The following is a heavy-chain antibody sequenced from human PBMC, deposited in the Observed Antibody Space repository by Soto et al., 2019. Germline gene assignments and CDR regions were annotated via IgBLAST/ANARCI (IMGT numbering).Heavy chain of an antibody. CDR2: INHSGST. V-gene: IGHV4-34*01. CDR1: GGSFSGYY. J-gene: IGHJ4*02. CDR3: ASRYCSGGSCPID. Sequence: SETLSLTCAVYGGSFSGYYWSWIRQPPGKGLEWIGEINHSGSTNYNPSLKSRVTISVDTSKNQFSLKLSSVTAADTAVYYCASRYCSGGSCPIDWGQGTLVTVSS. D-gene: IGHD2-15*01.